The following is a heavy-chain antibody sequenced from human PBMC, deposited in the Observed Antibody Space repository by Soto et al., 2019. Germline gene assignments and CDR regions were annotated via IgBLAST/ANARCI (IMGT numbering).Heavy chain of an antibody. J-gene: IGHJ4*02. D-gene: IGHD4-4*01. Sequence: GGSLRLSCAASGFTFSSYAMSWVRQAPGKGLEWVSAISGSGGSTYYADSVKGRFTISRGNSKNTLYLQMNSLRAEDTAVYYCAKAPNGVTISYYFDYWGQGTLVTVSS. CDR1: GFTFSSYA. V-gene: IGHV3-23*01. CDR3: AKAPNGVTISYYFDY. CDR2: ISGSGGST.